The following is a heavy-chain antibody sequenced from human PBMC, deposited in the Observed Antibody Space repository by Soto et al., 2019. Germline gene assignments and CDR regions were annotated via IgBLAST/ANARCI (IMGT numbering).Heavy chain of an antibody. CDR3: ARRQYSSSGYYYYGMDV. CDR1: GYSFASYW. V-gene: IGHV5-51*01. Sequence: LGESLKISCKGSGYSFASYWIGWVRQMPGKGLEWMGIIYPGDSDTRYSPSFQGQVTISADKSISTAYLQWSSLKASDTAMYYCARRQYSSSGYYYYGMDVWGQGTTVTVSS. CDR2: IYPGDSDT. D-gene: IGHD6-6*01. J-gene: IGHJ6*02.